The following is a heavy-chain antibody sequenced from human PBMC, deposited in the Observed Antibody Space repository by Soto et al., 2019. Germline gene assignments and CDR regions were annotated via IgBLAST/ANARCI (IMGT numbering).Heavy chain of an antibody. J-gene: IGHJ6*02. CDR2: ISGSGGST. CDR1: GFTFSSYA. Sequence: GGSLRLSCAASGFTFSSYAMSWVRQAPGKGLEWVSAISGSGGSTYYADSVKGRFTISRDNSKNTLYLQMNSLSAEDTAVYYCAKQGRTIFGVVIDYYYYGMDVWGQGTTVTVSS. V-gene: IGHV3-23*01. CDR3: AKQGRTIFGVVIDYYYYGMDV. D-gene: IGHD3-3*01.